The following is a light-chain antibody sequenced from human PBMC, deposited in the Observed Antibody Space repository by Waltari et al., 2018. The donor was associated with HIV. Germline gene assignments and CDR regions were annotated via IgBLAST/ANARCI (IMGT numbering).Light chain of an antibody. CDR1: PSINRA. CDR3: QSYRTWPPMYT. Sequence: TQSPAALSVSPGQRATLSCRASPSINRAVAWFQQKPGQRPRLLVYGASTRANGVPARFSGGVSGTEFTLTISSLQPEDFAVYYCQSYRTWPPMYTFGQGTKLE. V-gene: IGKV3-15*01. J-gene: IGKJ2*01. CDR2: GAS.